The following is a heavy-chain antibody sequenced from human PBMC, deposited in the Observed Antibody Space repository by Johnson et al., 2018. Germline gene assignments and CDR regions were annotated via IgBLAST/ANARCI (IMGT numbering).Heavy chain of an antibody. CDR1: DGSISSYS. D-gene: IGHD3-22*01. CDR3: ARDKYYYDSSGLVYSGMDV. Sequence: QVQLQESGPGLVKPSETLSLTCTVSDGSISSYSWSWIRQPPGKGLEWIGYIYFSGSTNYNPSLKSRVTISLDTSKNQFSLKLSSVTAADTAVYYCARDKYYYDSSGLVYSGMDVWGQGTTVTVSS. CDR2: IYFSGST. J-gene: IGHJ6*02. V-gene: IGHV4-59*01.